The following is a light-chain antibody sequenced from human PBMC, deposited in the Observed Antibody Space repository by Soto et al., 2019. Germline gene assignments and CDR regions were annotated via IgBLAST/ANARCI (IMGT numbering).Light chain of an antibody. Sequence: QAVVTQPPSASGTPGQRVTVSCSGSSSNIGSNTVNWYQQLPGTAPKLLIYNNNQWPSGVPDRFSGSKSGTSASLANSGLQSEDEADYFCAAWDDSLDVLVFGGGTKLTVL. J-gene: IGLJ2*01. V-gene: IGLV1-44*01. CDR3: AAWDDSLDVLV. CDR2: NNN. CDR1: SSNIGSNT.